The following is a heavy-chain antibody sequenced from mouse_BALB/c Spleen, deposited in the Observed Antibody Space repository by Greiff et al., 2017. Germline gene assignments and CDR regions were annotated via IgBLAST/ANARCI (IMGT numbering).Heavy chain of an antibody. D-gene: IGHD2-14*01. V-gene: IGHV1-82*01. CDR3: ARSEVRRDWYFDV. CDR2: IYPGDGDT. Sequence: VQLQQSGPELVKPGASVKISCKASGYAFSSSWMNWVKQRPGQGLEWIGWIYPGDGDTNYNGKFKGKATLTADKSSRTAYMQLSSLTSVDSAVYFCARSEVRRDWYFDVWGAGTTVTVSS. CDR1: GYAFSSSW. J-gene: IGHJ1*01.